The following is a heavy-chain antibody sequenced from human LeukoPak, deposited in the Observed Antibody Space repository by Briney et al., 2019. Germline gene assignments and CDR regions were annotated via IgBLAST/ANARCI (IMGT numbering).Heavy chain of an antibody. J-gene: IGHJ4*02. CDR2: INAGNGNT. CDR1: GYTFTSYA. V-gene: IGHV1-3*01. CDR3: ARGREEMATTGDFDY. D-gene: IGHD5-24*01. Sequence: ASVKVSCKASGYTFTSYAMHWVRQAPGRRLEWMGWINAGNGNTKYSQKFQGRVTITRDTSASTAYMELSSLRSEDTAVYYCARGREEMATTGDFDYWGQGTLVTVSS.